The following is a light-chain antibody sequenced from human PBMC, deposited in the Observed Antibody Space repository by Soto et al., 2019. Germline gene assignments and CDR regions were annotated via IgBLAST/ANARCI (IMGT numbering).Light chain of an antibody. CDR3: CSYAGSSSVL. J-gene: IGLJ2*01. V-gene: IGLV2-23*01. CDR1: SSDVGSYNP. Sequence: QSVLTQPASVSGSPGQSITISCTGTSSDVGSYNPVSWYQQHPGKAPKLTIYEGSKRPSGVSNRFAGSKSGNTASLTISGLQAEDEADYYCCSYAGSSSVLFGGGTKLTVL. CDR2: EGS.